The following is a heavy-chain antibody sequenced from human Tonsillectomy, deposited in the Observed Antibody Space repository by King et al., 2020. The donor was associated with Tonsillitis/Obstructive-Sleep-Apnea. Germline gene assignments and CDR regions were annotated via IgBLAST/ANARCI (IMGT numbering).Heavy chain of an antibody. Sequence: LQLVQSWAEVKKPGASVKVSCKASGYTFTGYYMHWVRQAPVQGLEWMGWINPNSGGTTYAQQFQGWVTMNRDTSISTAYMELSRLRSDDTAVYYCARARYCSSTSCSPDAFDIWGQGTMVTVSS. J-gene: IGHJ3*02. V-gene: IGHV1-2*04. CDR3: ARARYCSSTSCSPDAFDI. D-gene: IGHD2-2*01. CDR1: GYTFTGYY. CDR2: INPNSGGT.